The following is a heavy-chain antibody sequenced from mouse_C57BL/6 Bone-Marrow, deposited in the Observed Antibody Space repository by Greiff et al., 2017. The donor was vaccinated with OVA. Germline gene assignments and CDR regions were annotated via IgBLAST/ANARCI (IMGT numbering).Heavy chain of an antibody. Sequence: VQLVESGPGLVAPSQSLSITCTVSGFSLTSYAISWVRQPPGKGLEWLGVIWTGGGTNYNSALNTRLSISKDNSTSQAFFKMISLQTDDTARYYCARDSLPRAYWGQGTLVTVSA. V-gene: IGHV2-9-1*01. CDR1: GFSLTSYA. CDR3: ARDSLPRAY. CDR2: IWTGGGT. D-gene: IGHD2-1*01. J-gene: IGHJ3*01.